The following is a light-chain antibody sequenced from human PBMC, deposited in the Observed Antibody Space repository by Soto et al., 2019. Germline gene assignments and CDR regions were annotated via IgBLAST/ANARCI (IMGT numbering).Light chain of an antibody. V-gene: IGKV4-1*01. J-gene: IGKJ1*01. CDR2: WAS. Sequence: DAVMTQSPDSLAVSLGERATINCKSSLSVLYSSNNKSYLAWYQQKPGQPPKLLIHWASTRESGVPDRFSGSGSGADFTLTISSLQAEYVAIYSCMQYLHTPLTFGQGTKVEIK. CDR3: MQYLHTPLT. CDR1: LSVLYSSNNKSY.